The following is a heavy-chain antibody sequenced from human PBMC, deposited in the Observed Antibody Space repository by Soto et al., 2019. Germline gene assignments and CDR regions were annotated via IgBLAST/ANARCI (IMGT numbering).Heavy chain of an antibody. J-gene: IGHJ3*02. D-gene: IGHD3-22*01. V-gene: IGHV3-33*01. CDR2: IWYDGSNK. Sequence: KGLEWVAVIWYDGSNKYYADSVKGRFTISRDNSKNTLYLQMNSLRAEDTAVYYCARATYFFDSSGFSVPNSEVLAIWGQRTTVPVSS. CDR3: ARATYFFDSSGFSVPNSEVLAI.